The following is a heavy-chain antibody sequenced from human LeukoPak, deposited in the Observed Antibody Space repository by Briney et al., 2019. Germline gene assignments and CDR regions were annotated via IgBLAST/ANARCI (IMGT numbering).Heavy chain of an antibody. CDR1: GGSFSGYY. Sequence: SETLSLTCAVYGGSFSGYYWSWIRQPPGKGLEWIGEINHSGSTNYNPSLKSRVTISVDTSKNQFSLKLSSVTAADTAVYYCARAYYDILTGLRDWYFDLWGRGTLVTVSS. V-gene: IGHV4-34*01. CDR2: INHSGST. D-gene: IGHD3-9*01. CDR3: ARAYYDILTGLRDWYFDL. J-gene: IGHJ2*01.